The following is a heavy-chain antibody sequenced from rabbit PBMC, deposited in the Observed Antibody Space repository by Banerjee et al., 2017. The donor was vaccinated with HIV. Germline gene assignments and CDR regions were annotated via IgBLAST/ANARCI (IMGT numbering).Heavy chain of an antibody. CDR2: IGGGRYRS. CDR1: GFTISNTYY. Sequence: QEQLVESGGGLVQPEGSLTLTCTASGFTISNTYYMSWVRQAPGKGLEWIGSIGGGRYRSYYASWAKGRFTVSKTSSTTVTLQMTSLTAADTATYFCARAEYVDGKADYEYTTGLNLWGPGTLVTVS. CDR3: ARAEYVDGKADYEYTTGLNL. V-gene: IGHV1S45*01. J-gene: IGHJ4*01. D-gene: IGHD2-1*01.